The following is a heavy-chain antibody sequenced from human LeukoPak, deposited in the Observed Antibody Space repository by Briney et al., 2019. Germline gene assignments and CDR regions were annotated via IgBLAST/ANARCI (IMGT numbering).Heavy chain of an antibody. CDR3: ARQGDRPFDY. Sequence: SETLSLTCYVSGDSISSYYWSWIRQPPGKGLEWIGYIYYSGDTNYNPSLKSRVTISVDTSKNQFSLKLSSVTAADTAVYYCARQGDRPFDYWGQGTLVTVSS. CDR1: GDSISSYY. D-gene: IGHD2-21*01. V-gene: IGHV4-59*08. CDR2: IYYSGDT. J-gene: IGHJ4*02.